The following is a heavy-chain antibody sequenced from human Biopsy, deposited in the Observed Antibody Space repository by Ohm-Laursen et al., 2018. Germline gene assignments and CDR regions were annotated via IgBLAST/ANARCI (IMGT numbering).Heavy chain of an antibody. J-gene: IGHJ6*02. CDR2: IHHSGST. CDR3: ARMDCSGGSCHYYSYGMDV. CDR1: GVSITAYY. D-gene: IGHD2-15*01. Sequence: GTLSLTCAVSGVSITAYYWSWIRQPPGKGLECIGNIHHSGSTNYNPSLKSRLTISVDTSKNQFSLKLSSVAAADTAVYYCARMDCSGGSCHYYSYGMDVWGQGTTVTVSS. V-gene: IGHV4-4*09.